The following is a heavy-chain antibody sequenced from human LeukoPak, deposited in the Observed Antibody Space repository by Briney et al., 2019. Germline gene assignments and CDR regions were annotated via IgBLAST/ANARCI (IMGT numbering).Heavy chain of an antibody. D-gene: IGHD1-26*01. J-gene: IGHJ3*02. CDR1: GFTFSSYA. V-gene: IGHV3-30-3*01. CDR3: AREGGSYPNDAFDI. CDR2: ISYDGSNK. Sequence: PGGSLRLSCAASGFTFSSYAMHWVRQAPGKGLEWVAVISYDGSNKYYADSVKGRFTISRDNSKNTLYLQMNSLRAEDTAVYYCAREGGSYPNDAFDIWGQGTMVTVSS.